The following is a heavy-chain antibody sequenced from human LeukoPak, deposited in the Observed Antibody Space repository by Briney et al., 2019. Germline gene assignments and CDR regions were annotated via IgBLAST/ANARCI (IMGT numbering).Heavy chain of an antibody. Sequence: PGGSLRLSCAASGFTFSSYSMNWVRQAPGKGLEWVSYISSSSSTIYYADSVKGRFTISRDNAKNSLYLQMNSLRAEDTAVYYCAKDIVVVPAAISPYNWFDPWGQGTLVTVSS. CDR1: GFTFSSYS. D-gene: IGHD2-2*02. V-gene: IGHV3-48*01. CDR2: ISSSSSTI. J-gene: IGHJ5*02. CDR3: AKDIVVVPAAISPYNWFDP.